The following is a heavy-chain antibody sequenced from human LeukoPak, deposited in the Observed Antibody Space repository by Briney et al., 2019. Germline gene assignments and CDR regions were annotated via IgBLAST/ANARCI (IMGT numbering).Heavy chain of an antibody. J-gene: IGHJ6*02. CDR1: GYTFTSYD. CDR2: MNPNSGNT. Sequence: GASVKVSCKASGYTFTSYDINWVRQATGLGLEWMGWMNPNSGNTGYAQKFQGRVTMTRNTSISTAYMELSSLRSEDTAVYYCARGYRAMVRGVTHLQYYYYYGMDVWGQATTVTVSS. V-gene: IGHV1-8*01. D-gene: IGHD3-10*01. CDR3: ARGYRAMVRGVTHLQYYYYYGMDV.